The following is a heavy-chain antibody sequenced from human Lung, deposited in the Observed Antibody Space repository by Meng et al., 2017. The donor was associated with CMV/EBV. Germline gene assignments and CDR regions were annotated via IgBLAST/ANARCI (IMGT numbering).Heavy chain of an antibody. CDR3: LRRSGGSV. D-gene: IGHD3-10*01. CDR1: GDSITNHNW. J-gene: IGHJ1*01. V-gene: IGHV4-4*02. CDR2: IPHRGSS. Sequence: QVQLLESGPALVKPSDTLSLTCAVSGDSITNHNWWAWVRQPPGKGLEWIGEIPHRGSSAYNPSLKSRVSMSIDKSKNQFSLKLTSVTAADTAVYHCLRRSGGSVWGQGTLVTVSS.